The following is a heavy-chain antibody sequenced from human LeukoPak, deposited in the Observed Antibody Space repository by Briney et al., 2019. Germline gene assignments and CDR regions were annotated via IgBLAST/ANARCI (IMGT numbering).Heavy chain of an antibody. D-gene: IGHD3-9*01. CDR2: ISSSGSII. V-gene: IGHV3-11*04. Sequence: GGSLRLSCAASGYTFSDYYMNWIRQAPGKGLEWVSYISSSGSIIYYADSVKGRFTISRDNAKNSLYLQMNSLRAEDTAVYYCARVEDYDILTGFDYWGQGTLVTVSS. CDR3: ARVEDYDILTGFDY. CDR1: GYTFSDYY. J-gene: IGHJ4*02.